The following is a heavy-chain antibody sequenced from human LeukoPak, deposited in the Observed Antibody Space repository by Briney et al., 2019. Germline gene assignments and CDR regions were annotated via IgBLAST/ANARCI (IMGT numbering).Heavy chain of an antibody. CDR1: GFTFSSYD. J-gene: IGHJ4*02. V-gene: IGHV3-13*01. CDR2: IGTAGDT. D-gene: IGHD1-1*01. CDR3: ARASRSRTADFDY. Sequence: QPGGSLRLSCAASGFTFSSYDMHWVRQVTGKGLEWVSGIGTAGDTYHLDSVKGRFTISRENAKDSLYLQMNSLRAGDTAVYYCARASRSRTADFDYWGQGTLVTVSS.